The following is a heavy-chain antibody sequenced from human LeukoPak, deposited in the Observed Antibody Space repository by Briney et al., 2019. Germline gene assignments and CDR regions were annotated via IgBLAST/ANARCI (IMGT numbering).Heavy chain of an antibody. V-gene: IGHV4-34*01. CDR2: INHSGST. CDR3: ARGYLSGSCYSD. J-gene: IGHJ4*02. CDR1: GGSFSGYY. D-gene: IGHD2-15*01. Sequence: SETLSLTCAVYGGSFSGYYRSWIRQPPGKGLEWIGEINHSGSTNYNPSLKSRVTISVDTSKNQFSLKLSSVTAADTAVYYCARGYLSGSCYSDWGQGTLVTVSS.